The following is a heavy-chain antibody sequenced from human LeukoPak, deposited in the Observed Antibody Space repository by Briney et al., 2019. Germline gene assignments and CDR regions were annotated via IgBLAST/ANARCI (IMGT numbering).Heavy chain of an antibody. D-gene: IGHD3-3*01. Sequence: ASVKVSCKASGGTFRSYAFTWVRQAPGQGLEWMGRINPNSGGTNYAQKFQGRVTMTRDTSISTAYMELSRLRSDDTAVYYCARGGYDFVYYYYGMDVWGQGTTVTVSS. CDR3: ARGGYDFVYYYYGMDV. CDR1: GGTFRSYA. CDR2: INPNSGGT. J-gene: IGHJ6*02. V-gene: IGHV1-2*06.